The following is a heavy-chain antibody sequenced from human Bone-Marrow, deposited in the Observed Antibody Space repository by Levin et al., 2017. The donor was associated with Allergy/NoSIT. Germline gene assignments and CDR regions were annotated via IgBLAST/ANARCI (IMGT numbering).Heavy chain of an antibody. D-gene: IGHD6-19*01. Sequence: GGSLRLSCAASGFTFSSYAMYWVRQAPGKGLEWVSAISGSAGITNYADSVKGRFTTSRDNSKNTLYLQMNSLRAEDTAVYYCAKCIAVAGPRGFDYWGQGTLVDVSS. CDR3: AKCIAVAGPRGFDY. CDR2: ISGSAGIT. J-gene: IGHJ4*02. V-gene: IGHV3-23*01. CDR1: GFTFSSYA.